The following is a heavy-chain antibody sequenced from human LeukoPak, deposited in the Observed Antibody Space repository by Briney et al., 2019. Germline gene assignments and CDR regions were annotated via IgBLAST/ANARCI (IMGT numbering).Heavy chain of an antibody. D-gene: IGHD6-13*01. CDR2: IYHSGST. J-gene: IGHJ4*02. Sequence: PETLSLTCTVSGGSISSYYWSWIRQPPGKGLEWIGFIYHSGSTIYNPSLKSRVTISVDTSKNQFSLTLSSVTAADTAVYYCASFILAAGKFDYWGQGTLVTVSS. CDR1: GGSISSYY. CDR3: ASFILAAGKFDY. V-gene: IGHV4-59*01.